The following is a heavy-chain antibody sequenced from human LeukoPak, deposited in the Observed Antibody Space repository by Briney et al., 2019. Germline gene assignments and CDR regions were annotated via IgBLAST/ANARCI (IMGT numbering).Heavy chain of an antibody. Sequence: ASVKVSCKTSGYTFNSYAISWVRQAPGQGLEWMGWINAFNGVTKYAQKLQDRVTMTTDMSTNTAYMILRSLTSDDTAVYYCARERFDSSWFPDYWGQGTLVTVSS. J-gene: IGHJ4*02. CDR1: GYTFNSYA. V-gene: IGHV1-18*01. CDR2: INAFNGVT. D-gene: IGHD6-13*01. CDR3: ARERFDSSWFPDY.